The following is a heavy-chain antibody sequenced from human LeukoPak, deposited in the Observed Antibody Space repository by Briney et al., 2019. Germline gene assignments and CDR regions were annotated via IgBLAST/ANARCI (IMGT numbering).Heavy chain of an antibody. CDR2: IYYSGST. V-gene: IGHV4-59*01. CDR3: ARLRAHYYYYYMDV. Sequence: PSETLSLTCAVYGGSFSGYYWSWIRQPPGKGLEWIGYIYYSGSTNYNPSLKSRVTISVDTSKNQFSLKLSSVTAADTAVYYCARLRAHYYYYYMDVWGKGTTVTISS. J-gene: IGHJ6*03. CDR1: GGSFSGYY.